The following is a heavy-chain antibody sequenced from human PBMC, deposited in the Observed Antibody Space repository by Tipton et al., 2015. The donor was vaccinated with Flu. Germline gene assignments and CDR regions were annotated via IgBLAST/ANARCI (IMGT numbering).Heavy chain of an antibody. CDR2: IHYSGSP. J-gene: IGHJ3*02. CDR1: GDSMRRDYF. Sequence: TLSLTCTVSGDSMRRDYFWGWIRQAPGKGLEWIGNIHYSGSPHYNPSLKSRVTISVDTSKNQFSLRVSSVTAADTAVYYCAREYCSGGSCYRDAFDIWGQGTMVTVSS. CDR3: AREYCSGGSCYRDAFDI. V-gene: IGHV4-38-2*02. D-gene: IGHD2-15*01.